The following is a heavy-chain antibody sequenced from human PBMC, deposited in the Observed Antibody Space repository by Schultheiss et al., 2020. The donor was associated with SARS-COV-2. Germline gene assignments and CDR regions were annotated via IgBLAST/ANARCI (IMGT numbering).Heavy chain of an antibody. D-gene: IGHD3-16*01. CDR1: GGSVSSGSYY. Sequence: SETLSLTCTVSGGSVSSGSYYWSWIRQPAGKGLEWIGRIYTSGSTNYNPSLKSRVTMSVDTSKNQFSLKLSSVTAADTAVYYCARDRSYGYYFDYWGQGTLVTVSS. V-gene: IGHV4-61*02. CDR3: ARDRSYGYYFDY. CDR2: IYTSGST. J-gene: IGHJ4*02.